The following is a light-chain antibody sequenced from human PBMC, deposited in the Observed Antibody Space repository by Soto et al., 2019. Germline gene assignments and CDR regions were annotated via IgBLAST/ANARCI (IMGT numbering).Light chain of an antibody. J-gene: IGKJ1*01. CDR1: QSVNSD. CDR3: QQYKYWPRT. V-gene: IGKV3-15*01. Sequence: EVVMTQSPAILSVSPGERATLSCRASQSVNSDLAWYQQRPGQAPRLLIHGASTRATGIPARFSGSGSGTEFTLTLSSLQSEDFAIYYCQQYKYWPRTFGQGTKVDIK. CDR2: GAS.